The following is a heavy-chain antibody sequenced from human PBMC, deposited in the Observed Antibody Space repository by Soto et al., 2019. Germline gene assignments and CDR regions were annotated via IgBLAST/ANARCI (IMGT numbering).Heavy chain of an antibody. Sequence: KASETLSLACTVSGGSISSYYWSWIRQPPGKGLEWIGYIYYSGSTNYNPPLKSRVTISVDTSKNQFSLKLSSVTAADTAVYYCARDRYSITIFGVALTGAFDIWGQGTMVTVSS. V-gene: IGHV4-59*01. CDR3: ARDRYSITIFGVALTGAFDI. CDR1: GGSISSYY. J-gene: IGHJ3*02. CDR2: IYYSGST. D-gene: IGHD3-3*01.